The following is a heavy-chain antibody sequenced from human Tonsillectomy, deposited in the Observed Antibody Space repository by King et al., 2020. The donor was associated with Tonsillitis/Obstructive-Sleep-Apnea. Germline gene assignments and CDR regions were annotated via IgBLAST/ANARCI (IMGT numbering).Heavy chain of an antibody. V-gene: IGHV4-39*01. CDR1: GGSISRSSYY. CDR3: ARGNLYYYYYMDV. CDR2: IYYSGST. Sequence: QLQESGPGLVKPSETLSLTCTVSGGSISRSSYYWGWIRQPPGKWLEWIGSIYYSGSTFYYPSLKSRVTISVDTSKNQFSLNLSSVTAADTAVYYWARGNLYYYYYMDVWGKGTTVTVSS. J-gene: IGHJ6*03.